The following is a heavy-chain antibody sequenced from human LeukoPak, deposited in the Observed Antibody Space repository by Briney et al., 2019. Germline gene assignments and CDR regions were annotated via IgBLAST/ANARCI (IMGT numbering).Heavy chain of an antibody. V-gene: IGHV4-4*02. J-gene: IGHJ4*02. CDR3: ASHMAVTGTRGFDY. Sequence: GSLRLSCAVSGITFSNYAMSWVRQTPGEGLEWIGEIYLGGSTNYNPSLKSRVTMSIDKSNNQFSLELSSVTAADTAVYYCASHMAVTGTRGFDYWGQGTLVTVSS. CDR2: IYLGGST. D-gene: IGHD6-19*01. CDR1: GITFSNYAM.